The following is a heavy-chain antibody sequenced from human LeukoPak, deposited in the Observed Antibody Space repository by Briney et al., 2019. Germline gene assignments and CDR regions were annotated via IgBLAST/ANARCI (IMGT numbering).Heavy chain of an antibody. CDR1: GFTFTDDA. CDR3: AKSLESVSGAKFDL. J-gene: IGHJ4*02. CDR2: ISGSGANT. Sequence: GSLRLSCAASGFTFTDDAMTWVRQAPGKGLEWVSGISGSGANTFYADSVKGRFTISRDNSKNTLYLQMNSLRAEDTAMYYCAKSLESVSGAKFDLWGQGTLVTVSS. V-gene: IGHV3-23*01. D-gene: IGHD1-1*01.